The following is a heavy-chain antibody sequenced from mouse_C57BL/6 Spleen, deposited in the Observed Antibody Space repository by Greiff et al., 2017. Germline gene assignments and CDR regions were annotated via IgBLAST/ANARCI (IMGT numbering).Heavy chain of an antibody. V-gene: IGHV1-39*01. CDR2: INPNNGTT. CDR3: AGGDLYDGYDGAMGD. Sequence: VQLQQSGPELVKPGASVKISCKASGYSFTDYNMNWVKQSHGKSLEWIGVINPNNGTTSYNQKFKGKATLTVDESSSTAYMQLNSLTSEDSAVYYWAGGDLYDGYDGAMGDWGQGTTVTVSS. J-gene: IGHJ4*01. D-gene: IGHD2-3*01. CDR1: GYSFTDYN.